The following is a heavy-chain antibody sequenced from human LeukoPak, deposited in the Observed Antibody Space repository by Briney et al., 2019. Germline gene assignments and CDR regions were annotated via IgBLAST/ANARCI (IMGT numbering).Heavy chain of an antibody. Sequence: PEGSLRLSCAASGSYWMHWVRQAPGKGLVWVSHINSDGSWTSYADSVKGRFTISKDNAKNTVYLQMNNLRAEDTAVYYCVSFYETYWGQGTLVTVSS. D-gene: IGHD2/OR15-2a*01. CDR1: GSYW. V-gene: IGHV3-74*01. J-gene: IGHJ4*02. CDR3: VSFYETY. CDR2: INSDGSWT.